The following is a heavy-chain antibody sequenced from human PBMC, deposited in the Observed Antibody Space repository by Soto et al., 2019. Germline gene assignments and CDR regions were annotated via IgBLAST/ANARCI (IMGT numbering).Heavy chain of an antibody. CDR2: ISAYNGNT. Sequence: QVQLVQSGAEVKKPGASVKVSCKASGFTFSNYGITWLRQVPGQGLEWMGWISAYNGNTVHAQEYQGRLTMTTDTSTSTAYMELRSPRPDDTAVYYCARPLNDILTDSYTNYFDPWGQGTLVTVSS. D-gene: IGHD3-9*01. CDR3: ARPLNDILTDSYTNYFDP. J-gene: IGHJ5*02. V-gene: IGHV1-18*01. CDR1: GFTFSNYG.